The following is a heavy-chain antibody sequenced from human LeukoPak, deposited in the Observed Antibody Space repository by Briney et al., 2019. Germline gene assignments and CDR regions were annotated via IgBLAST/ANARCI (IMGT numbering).Heavy chain of an antibody. CDR1: GYTFTGYY. CDR3: ARRTFMITFGGVTNWFDP. D-gene: IGHD3-16*01. CDR2: INPNSGGT. V-gene: IGHV1-2*02. Sequence: ASVKVSCKASGYTFTGYYMHWVRQAPGQGLEWMGWINPNSGGTNYAQKFQGRVTMTRDTSISTAYMELSRLRSDDTAVYYCARRTFMITFGGVTNWFDPWGQGTLVTVSS. J-gene: IGHJ5*02.